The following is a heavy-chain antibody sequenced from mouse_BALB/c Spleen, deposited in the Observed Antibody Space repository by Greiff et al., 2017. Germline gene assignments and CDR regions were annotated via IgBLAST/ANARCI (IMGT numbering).Heavy chain of an antibody. CDR2: ISPSTGYT. CDR1: GFTFTSYW. D-gene: IGHD2-3*01. V-gene: IGHV1-7*01. Sequence: VKVVESGAELAKPGASVKMSCTASGFTFTSYWMHWVNQRPGQGLDWIGYISPSTGYTEYNQKFKDQATLTADKSSSTAYMQLSSLTSEDSAVYYCARGDDGYSFAYGGQGTLVTVSA. CDR3: ARGDDGYSFAY. J-gene: IGHJ3*01.